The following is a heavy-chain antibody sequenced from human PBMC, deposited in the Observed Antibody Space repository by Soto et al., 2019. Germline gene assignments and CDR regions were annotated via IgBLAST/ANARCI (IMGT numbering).Heavy chain of an antibody. D-gene: IGHD3-10*01. CDR1: GLTFSNYE. Sequence: EVQLVESGGGLVLPGGSLRLSCAASGLTFSNYEMNWVRQAPGKGLEWGSYIGRGGTTTYYADSLKGRFTISRDNARNSLYLQMNSLRAEDTAVYYCATRSGGGGAFDFWGQGTMVTVSS. V-gene: IGHV3-48*03. J-gene: IGHJ3*01. CDR3: ATRSGGGGAFDF. CDR2: IGRGGTTT.